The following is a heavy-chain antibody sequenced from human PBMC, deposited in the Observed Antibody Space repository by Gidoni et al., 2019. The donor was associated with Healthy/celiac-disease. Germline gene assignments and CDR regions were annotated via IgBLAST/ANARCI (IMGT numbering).Heavy chain of an antibody. J-gene: IGHJ5*02. Sequence: QVQLQESGPGLVKPSETLSLSCAVSGYSISRGYYWGWIRQPPGKGLEWIGSIYHSGSTYYNPSLKSRVTISVDTSKNQFSLKLSSVTAADTAVYYCARDPHQPYYDILTGYYKGGSWFDPWGQGTLVTVSS. CDR1: GYSISRGYY. CDR2: IYHSGST. V-gene: IGHV4-38-2*02. CDR3: ARDPHQPYYDILTGYYKGGSWFDP. D-gene: IGHD3-9*01.